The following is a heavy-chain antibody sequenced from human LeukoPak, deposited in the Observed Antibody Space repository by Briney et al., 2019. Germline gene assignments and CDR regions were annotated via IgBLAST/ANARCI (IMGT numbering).Heavy chain of an antibody. D-gene: IGHD3-22*01. Sequence: SETLSLTCAVYGGSFSGYYWSWIRQPPGKGLEWIGEINHSGSTNYNPSLKSRVTISVDTSKNQFSLKLSSVTAADTAVYCCARGDGDHYYDSSGYSQGHYYGMDVWGQGTTVTVSS. CDR1: GGSFSGYY. CDR3: ARGDGDHYYDSSGYSQGHYYGMDV. V-gene: IGHV4-34*01. CDR2: INHSGST. J-gene: IGHJ6*02.